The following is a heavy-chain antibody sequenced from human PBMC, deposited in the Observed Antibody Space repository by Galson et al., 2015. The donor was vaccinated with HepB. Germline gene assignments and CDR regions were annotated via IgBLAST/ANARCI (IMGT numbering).Heavy chain of an antibody. D-gene: IGHD3-3*01. V-gene: IGHV1-18*01. CDR3: ARDHLPLSGYTFYYDF. CDR2: INPYNGKT. Sequence: SVKVSCKGSGYTFSTYGINWVRQTPGQGLEWVGWINPYNGKTNYAQHLQDRVTLTTDPSASTVYMELQSLTSDDTAVYYCARDHLPLSGYTFYYDFWGQGTLITVSS. J-gene: IGHJ4*02. CDR1: GYTFSTYG.